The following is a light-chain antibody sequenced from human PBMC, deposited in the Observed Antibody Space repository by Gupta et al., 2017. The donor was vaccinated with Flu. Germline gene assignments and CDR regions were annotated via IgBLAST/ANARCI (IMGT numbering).Light chain of an antibody. CDR3: AAWDDSLNGLYV. CDR1: SSNIGSNT. V-gene: IGLV1-44*01. CDR2: SNN. J-gene: IGLJ1*01. Sequence: QSVLTQPPSASGTPGQRVTLSCSGSSSNIGSNTVNWYQQLPGTAPKLLIYSNNQRPSGVPDRFSGSKSGTSASLAISGLQSEEEADYYCAAWDDSLNGLYVFGTGTKVTVL.